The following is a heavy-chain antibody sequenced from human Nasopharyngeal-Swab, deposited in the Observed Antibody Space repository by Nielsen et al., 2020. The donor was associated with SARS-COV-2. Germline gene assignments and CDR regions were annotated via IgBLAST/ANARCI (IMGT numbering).Heavy chain of an antibody. J-gene: IGHJ4*02. CDR1: GYTLTELS. CDR2: FDPEDGET. CDR3: VRDRDSSGWFDY. Sequence: ASVKVSCKVSGYTLTELSMHWVRQAPGKGLEWMGGFDPEDGETIYAQKLQGRVTMTRDTSTSTVYMELSSLRSEDTAVYYCVRDRDSSGWFDYWGQGTLVTVSS. V-gene: IGHV1-24*01. D-gene: IGHD6-19*01.